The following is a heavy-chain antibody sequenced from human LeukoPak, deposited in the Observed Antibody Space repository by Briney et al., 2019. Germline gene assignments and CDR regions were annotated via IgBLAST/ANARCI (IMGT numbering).Heavy chain of an antibody. CDR3: ARGDFDY. CDR2: IYYSGSI. CDR1: GGSISSYY. Sequence: SETLSLTCTVSGGSISSYYWSWIRQPPGKGLEWIGYIYYSGSINYNPSLKSRVTISVDTSKNQFSLKLSSVTAADTAVYYCARGDFDYWGQGTLVTVSS. V-gene: IGHV4-59*01. J-gene: IGHJ4*02.